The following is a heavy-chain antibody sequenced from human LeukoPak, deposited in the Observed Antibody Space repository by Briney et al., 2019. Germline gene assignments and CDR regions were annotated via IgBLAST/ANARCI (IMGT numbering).Heavy chain of an antibody. CDR2: ISYDGSNK. D-gene: IGHD6-19*01. V-gene: IGHV3-30*04. CDR3: AKEYSSGWSVSGVFDY. J-gene: IGHJ4*02. CDR1: GFTVSSYA. Sequence: GGSLRLSCAASGFTVSSYAMHWVRQAPGKGLEWVAVISYDGSNKYYADSVKGRFTISRDNSKNTLYLQMNSLRAEDTAVYYCAKEYSSGWSVSGVFDYWGQGTLVTVSS.